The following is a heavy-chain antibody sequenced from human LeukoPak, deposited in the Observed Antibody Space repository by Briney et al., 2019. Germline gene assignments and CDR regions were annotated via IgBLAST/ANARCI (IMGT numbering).Heavy chain of an antibody. CDR1: GFTFDSHG. Sequence: GGSLRLSCAASGFTFDSHGMHWVRQAPGKGLEWVAFIRYDGTNKYYTDSVKGRFTISRDNSKNTLFLQMNSLRAEDTAVYYCAKAFLYCSSTSCLFDYWGQGTLVTVSS. J-gene: IGHJ4*02. CDR3: AKAFLYCSSTSCLFDY. CDR2: IRYDGTNK. D-gene: IGHD2-2*01. V-gene: IGHV3-30*02.